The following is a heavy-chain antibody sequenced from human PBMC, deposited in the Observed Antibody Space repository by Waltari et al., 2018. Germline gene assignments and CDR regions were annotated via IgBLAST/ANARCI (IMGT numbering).Heavy chain of an antibody. CDR1: GFTFSNFW. Sequence: EVQLVESVGGLVQPGGSLRLSCAVSGFTFSNFWMHWVRQAPGEGLVWVSRINKDGSSTTYTDSVKGRFTISRDNAKNTLYLQMNSLRAEDTAVYYCARTLRSFDLWGRGTLVTVSS. J-gene: IGHJ2*01. V-gene: IGHV3-74*01. D-gene: IGHD2-15*01. CDR3: ARTLRSFDL. CDR2: INKDGSST.